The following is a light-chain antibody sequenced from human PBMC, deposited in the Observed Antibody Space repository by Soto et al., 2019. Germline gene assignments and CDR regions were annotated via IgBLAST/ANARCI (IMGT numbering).Light chain of an antibody. CDR3: SSYTSTTTPYV. CDR1: SSDVGGYRY. J-gene: IGLJ1*01. V-gene: IGLV2-14*01. Sequence: QSVLTQPASVSGSPGQSITISCTGTSSDVGGYRYVSWYQQHPGKAPKLMIYEVSNRPSGVSNRFSGSKSGNTASLTISGLQAEDEADYYWSSYTSTTTPYVFGTGTKLTVL. CDR2: EVS.